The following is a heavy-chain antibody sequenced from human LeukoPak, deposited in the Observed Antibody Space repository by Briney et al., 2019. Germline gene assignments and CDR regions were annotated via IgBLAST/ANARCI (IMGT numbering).Heavy chain of an antibody. Sequence: GGSLRLSCAASGFTFSSYAVHWVRQAPGKGLEYVSAISSNGGSTYYANSVKGRFTISRDNSKNTLYLQMGSLRAEDMAVYYCARGLRYFDWFIFGYWGQGTLVTVSS. CDR2: ISSNGGST. CDR3: ARGLRYFDWFIFGY. V-gene: IGHV3-64*01. D-gene: IGHD3-9*01. J-gene: IGHJ4*02. CDR1: GFTFSSYA.